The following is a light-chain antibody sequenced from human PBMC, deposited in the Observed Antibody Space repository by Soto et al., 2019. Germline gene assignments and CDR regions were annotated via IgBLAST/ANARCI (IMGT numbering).Light chain of an antibody. J-gene: IGLJ1*01. CDR3: SSYTSSSTLV. V-gene: IGLV2-14*01. CDR1: SSDVGDYNY. CDR2: DVS. Sequence: QSVLTQPASVSGSPGQSITISCTRTSSDVGDYNYVSWYQQHPGKAPKVMIYDVSNRPSGVSNRFSGSKSANTASLTISGLQAVDEADYYCSSYTSSSTLVFGAGTKVTVL.